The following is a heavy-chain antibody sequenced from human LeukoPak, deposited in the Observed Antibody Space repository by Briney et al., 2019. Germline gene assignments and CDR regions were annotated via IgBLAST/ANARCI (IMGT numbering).Heavy chain of an antibody. CDR3: ARSYGGSWTHNWFDP. CDR2: IIPIFGTA. D-gene: IGHD2-15*01. V-gene: IGHV1-69*13. CDR1: GGTFSSYA. Sequence: SVTVSCTASGGTFSSYAISWVRQAPGQGLEWMGGIIPIFGTANYAQKFQGRVTITADESTSTAYMELSSLRSEDTAVYYCARSYGGSWTHNWFDPWGQGTLVTVSS. J-gene: IGHJ5*02.